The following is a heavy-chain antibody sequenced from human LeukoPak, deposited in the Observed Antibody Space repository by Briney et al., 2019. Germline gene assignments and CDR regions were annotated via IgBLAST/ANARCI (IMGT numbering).Heavy chain of an antibody. J-gene: IGHJ3*02. V-gene: IGHV4-39*01. D-gene: IGHD3-22*01. Sequence: SETLSLTCTVSGGSISSSSYYWGWIRQPPGKGLEWIGSIYYSGSTYYNPSLKSRVTISVDTSKNQFSLKLSSVTAADTAVYYCARQYYYDSSAPDAFDIWGQGTMVIVSS. CDR3: ARQYYYDSSAPDAFDI. CDR2: IYYSGST. CDR1: GGSISSSSYY.